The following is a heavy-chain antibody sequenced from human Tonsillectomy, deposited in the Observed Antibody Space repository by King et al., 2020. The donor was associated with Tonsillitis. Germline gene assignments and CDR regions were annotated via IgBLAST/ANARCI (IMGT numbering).Heavy chain of an antibody. J-gene: IGHJ4*02. D-gene: IGHD2-15*01. Sequence: QLVQSGGGLVQPGGSLRLSCAASGFTFSSYWMSWVRQAPGKGLEWVANIKQDGSKKYYVDSVKGRFTISRANAKKSLYLQMNSLRAEDMAVYYCARDLVVAVVASSVFDYWGQGTPVTVSS. CDR2: IKQDGSKK. V-gene: IGHV3-7*01. CDR1: GFTFSSYW. CDR3: ARDLVVAVVASSVFDY.